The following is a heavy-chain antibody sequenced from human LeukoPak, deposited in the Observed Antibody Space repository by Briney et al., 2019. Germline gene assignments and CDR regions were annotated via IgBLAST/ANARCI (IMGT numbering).Heavy chain of an antibody. CDR1: GFTFSSYA. CDR2: ISGSGGST. J-gene: IGHJ3*02. V-gene: IGHV3-23*01. CDR3: ATSRTHYDILTGYPRAFDI. Sequence: GGSLRLSCAASGFTFSSYAMSWVRQAPGKGLEWVSAISGSGGSTYYADSVKGRFTISRDDSKNTLYLQMNSLRAEDTAVYYCATSRTHYDILTGYPRAFDIWGQGTMVTVSS. D-gene: IGHD3-9*01.